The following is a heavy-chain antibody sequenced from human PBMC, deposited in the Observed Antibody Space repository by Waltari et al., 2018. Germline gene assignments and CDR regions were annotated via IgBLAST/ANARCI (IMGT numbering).Heavy chain of an antibody. CDR2: IYTSGST. D-gene: IGHD3-10*01. CDR1: GGSISSGSYY. CDR3: ARGDTMVRGVTSYFDY. Sequence: QVQLQESGPGLVKPSQTLSLTCTVSGGSISSGSYYWSWIRQPAGKGLEWIGRIYTSGSTNYNPALKSRVTISVDTSKNQFSLKLSSVTAADTAVYYCARGDTMVRGVTSYFDYWGQGTLVTVSS. V-gene: IGHV4-61*02. J-gene: IGHJ4*02.